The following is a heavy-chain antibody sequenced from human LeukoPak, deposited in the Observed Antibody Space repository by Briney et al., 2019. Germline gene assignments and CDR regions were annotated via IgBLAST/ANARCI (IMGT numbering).Heavy chain of an antibody. J-gene: IGHJ4*02. CDR1: GFTFSSYA. CDR3: AKDPRIVRATFFGSITTGFDY. CDR2: ISGSGGST. V-gene: IGHV3-23*01. Sequence: GGSLRLSCAASGFTFSSYAMSWVRQAPGKGLEWVSAISGSGGSTYYAASVKGRFTISRDNSKNTLYLQMNSLSAEDTPVYYCAKDPRIVRATFFGSITTGFDYWGQRTLFTVSS. D-gene: IGHD1-26*01.